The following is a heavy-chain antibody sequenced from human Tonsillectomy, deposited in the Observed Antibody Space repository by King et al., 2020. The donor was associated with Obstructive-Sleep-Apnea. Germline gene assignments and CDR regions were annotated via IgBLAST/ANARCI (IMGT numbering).Heavy chain of an antibody. CDR2: FIPILGLA. V-gene: IGHV1-69*04. CDR1: GGSFSSDA. J-gene: IGHJ4*02. CDR3: ARVRNPSYCGGDCYSAGFGYFDY. D-gene: IGHD2-21*02. Sequence: HVQLVQSGAEVKKPGSSVKVSCKASGGSFSSDAISCLRQAPVQGLECMGGFIPILGLATYAQKFQGSVSVTAHKSTSTAYMELSSLRSEDTAVYYCARVRNPSYCGGDCYSAGFGYFDYWGQGTLVTVSS.